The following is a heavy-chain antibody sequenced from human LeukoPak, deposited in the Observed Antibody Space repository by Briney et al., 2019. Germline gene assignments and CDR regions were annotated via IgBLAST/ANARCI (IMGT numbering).Heavy chain of an antibody. D-gene: IGHD2-15*01. CDR1: GFTFSSYA. CDR2: ISYDGSNK. V-gene: IGHV3-30-3*01. Sequence: PGGSLRLSCAASGFTFSSYAMHWVRQAPGKGLEWVAVISYDGSNKYYADSVKGRFTISRDNSKNTLYLQMNSLRAEDTAVYYCARPPGGGSSLHWGQGTLVTVSS. J-gene: IGHJ4*02. CDR3: ARPPGGGSSLH.